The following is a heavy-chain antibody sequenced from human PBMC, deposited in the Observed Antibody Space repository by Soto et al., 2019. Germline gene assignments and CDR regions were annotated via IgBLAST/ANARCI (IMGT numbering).Heavy chain of an antibody. Sequence: SETLSLSCAVSGGSKTSDYGWSWVRQPPGKGLEWIGEIHRSGSTNYNPSLKSRVTISIDKSKNQFSLTLTSVTAADTAVYYCATCRWYVFDYWGQGTQVTVSS. CDR3: ATCRWYVFDY. D-gene: IGHD6-13*01. V-gene: IGHV4-4*02. J-gene: IGHJ4*02. CDR2: IHRSGST. CDR1: GGSKTSDYG.